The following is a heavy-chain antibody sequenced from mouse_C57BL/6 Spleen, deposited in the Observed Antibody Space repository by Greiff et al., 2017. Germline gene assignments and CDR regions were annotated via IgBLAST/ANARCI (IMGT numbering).Heavy chain of an antibody. CDR3: TPTMVTPNYFDY. Sequence: EVKLVESGAELVRPGASVKLSCTASGFNIKDDYMHWVKQRPEQGLEWIGWIDPENGDTEYASKFQGKATITADTSSNTAYLQLSSLTSEDTAVYYCTPTMVTPNYFDYWGQGTTLTVSS. CDR1: GFNIKDDY. CDR2: IDPENGDT. V-gene: IGHV14-4*01. J-gene: IGHJ2*01. D-gene: IGHD2-9*01.